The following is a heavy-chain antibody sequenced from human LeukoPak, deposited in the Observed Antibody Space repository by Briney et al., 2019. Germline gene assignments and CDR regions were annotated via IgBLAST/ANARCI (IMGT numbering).Heavy chain of an antibody. CDR2: IYHNGTT. CDR1: GYSISSGFH. CDR3: AREVGWLHPEGAFDI. Sequence: SETLSLTCSVSGYSISSGFHWGWIRQPPGKGLEWIGTIYHNGTTYHNPSLRSRGTISVDTSKNQFSLKLSSVTAADTAVYYCAREVGWLHPEGAFDIWGQGTMVTVSS. V-gene: IGHV4-38-2*02. D-gene: IGHD5-12*01. J-gene: IGHJ3*02.